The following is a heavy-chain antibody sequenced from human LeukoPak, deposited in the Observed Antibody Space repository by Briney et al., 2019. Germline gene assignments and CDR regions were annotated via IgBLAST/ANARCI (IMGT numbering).Heavy chain of an antibody. J-gene: IGHJ4*02. Sequence: GGSLSLSCAASTFTFSTYSMNWVRQAPGKGLEWVSYISSSGITRYYADSVKGRFTISRDNAKNSLYLQMNSLRDEDTAVYYCARGSGSSNYLADYWGQGTLVTVSS. CDR2: ISSSGITR. CDR3: ARGSGSSNYLADY. CDR1: TFTFSTYS. V-gene: IGHV3-48*02. D-gene: IGHD6-13*01.